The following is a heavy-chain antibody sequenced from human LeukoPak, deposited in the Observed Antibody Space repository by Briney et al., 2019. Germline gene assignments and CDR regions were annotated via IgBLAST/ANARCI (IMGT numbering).Heavy chain of an antibody. Sequence: SQTLSLTCAVSGGSTSSGGYSWSWIRQPPGKGLEWIGYIYHSGSTYYNPSLKSRVTISVDRSKNQFSLKLSSVTAADTAVYYCARRPYYYDSSGYPTFDIWGQGTMVTVSS. V-gene: IGHV4-30-2*01. CDR3: ARRPYYYDSSGYPTFDI. CDR2: IYHSGST. D-gene: IGHD3-22*01. J-gene: IGHJ3*02. CDR1: GGSTSSGGYS.